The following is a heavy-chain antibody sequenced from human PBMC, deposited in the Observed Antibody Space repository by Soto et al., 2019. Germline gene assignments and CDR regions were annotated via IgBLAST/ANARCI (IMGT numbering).Heavy chain of an antibody. V-gene: IGHV1-8*01. Sequence: QVQLVQSGAEVKKPGASVKVSCKASGYTFTSHDINWMRQTTGQGLEWMGWMNPNSGHTNSAQKFQGRVTMTRDTSINTAYMEVTNLRSEDTAIYYCASDMSTTWGQGTLVTVSS. D-gene: IGHD2-2*01. CDR1: GYTFTSHD. CDR2: MNPNSGHT. CDR3: ASDMSTT. J-gene: IGHJ5*02.